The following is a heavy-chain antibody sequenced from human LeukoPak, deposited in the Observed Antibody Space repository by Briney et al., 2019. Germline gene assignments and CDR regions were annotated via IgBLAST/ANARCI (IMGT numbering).Heavy chain of an antibody. CDR3: ARTQYSGSYRNFDY. CDR1: GFTFSSYA. D-gene: IGHD1-26*01. Sequence: GGSLRLSCAASGFTFSSYAMHWVRQAPGKGLEYVSAISSNGGSTYYANSVKGRFTISRDNSKNTLYLQMGSLRAEDMAVYYCARTQYSGSYRNFDYWGQGTLVTVSS. V-gene: IGHV3-64*01. CDR2: ISSNGGST. J-gene: IGHJ4*02.